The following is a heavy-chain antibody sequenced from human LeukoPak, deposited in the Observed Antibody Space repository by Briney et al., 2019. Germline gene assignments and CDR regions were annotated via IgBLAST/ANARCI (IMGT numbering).Heavy chain of an antibody. Sequence: GGSLRLSCAASGFTFSSYAMPWVRQAPGKGLEWVAVISYDGSNKYYADSVKGRFTFSRDNSKNTLYLQMNSLRAEDTAVYYCARAFGWLQLEPYDYWGQGTLVTVSS. V-gene: IGHV3-30*01. D-gene: IGHD5-24*01. CDR3: ARAFGWLQLEPYDY. CDR1: GFTFSSYA. J-gene: IGHJ4*02. CDR2: ISYDGSNK.